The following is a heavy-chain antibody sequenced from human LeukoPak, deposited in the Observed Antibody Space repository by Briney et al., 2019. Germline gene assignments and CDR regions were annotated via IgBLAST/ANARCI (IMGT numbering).Heavy chain of an antibody. Sequence: PGGSLRLSCAASAFTFSSSATSWVRQAPGKGLEWVSTITNSGDSTYYADSVKGRFTISRDNSKNTVYLQVNSLRADDTAVYYCAKDASCSNWGQGTLVTVSS. D-gene: IGHD3-10*02. CDR3: AKDASCSN. CDR2: ITNSGDST. V-gene: IGHV3-23*01. CDR1: AFTFSSSA. J-gene: IGHJ4*02.